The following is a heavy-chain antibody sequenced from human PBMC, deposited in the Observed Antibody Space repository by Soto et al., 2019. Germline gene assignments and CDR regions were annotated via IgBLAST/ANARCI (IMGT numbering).Heavy chain of an antibody. CDR1: GFTVSSNY. D-gene: IGHD2-15*01. V-gene: IGHV3-53*02. J-gene: IGHJ4*02. CDR2: IYSGGST. CDR3: ARDPSLYGGNSGY. Sequence: EVQLVETGGGLIQPGGSLRLSCAASGFTVSSNYMSWVRQAPGKGLEWVSVIYSGGSTYYADSVKGRFTISRDNSKNTLYLQMNSLRAEDTAVYYCARDPSLYGGNSGYWGRGTLVTVSS.